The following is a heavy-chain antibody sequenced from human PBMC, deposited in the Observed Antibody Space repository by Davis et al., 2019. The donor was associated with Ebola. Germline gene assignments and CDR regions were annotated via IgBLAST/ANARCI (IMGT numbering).Heavy chain of an antibody. V-gene: IGHV3-21*01. Sequence: GESLKISCAASGFTFSSYSMNWVRQAPGKGLEWVSSISSSSSYIYYADSVKGRFTISRDNAKNSLYLQMNSLRAEDTAVYYCARFHGATYYEFWSGYYYYYGMDVWGQGTTVTVSS. J-gene: IGHJ6*02. D-gene: IGHD3-3*01. CDR1: GFTFSSYS. CDR3: ARFHGATYYEFWSGYYYYYGMDV. CDR2: ISSSSSYI.